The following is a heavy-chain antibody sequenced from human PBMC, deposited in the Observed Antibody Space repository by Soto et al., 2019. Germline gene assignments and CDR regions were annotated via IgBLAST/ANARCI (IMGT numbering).Heavy chain of an antibody. Sequence: EVQLVESGGGLLQPGGSLRLSCAVSGSTFSNDWMHWVRQAPGKGLVWVSHINSDGSSTNYADFVKGRFTIARDNAKNTVYLQMNNLRAEDTAVYYCARDRSYSLAVWGEGTTVTVSS. D-gene: IGHD4-4*01. CDR1: GSTFSNDW. V-gene: IGHV3-74*01. CDR2: INSDGSST. CDR3: ARDRSYSLAV. J-gene: IGHJ6*04.